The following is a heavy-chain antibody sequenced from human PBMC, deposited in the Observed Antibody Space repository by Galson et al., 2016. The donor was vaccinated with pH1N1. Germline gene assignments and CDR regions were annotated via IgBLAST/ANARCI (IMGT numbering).Heavy chain of an antibody. CDR3: ARNGYGDYVGYFDY. Sequence: PALVKPTQTLTLTCTFSGFSLSTSGVGVGWIRQPPGKALEWLALIYLDDDKRYSPSLKSRLTITKDTSKNQVVLTMTNMDPVDTATYYCARNGYGDYVGYFDYWGQGTLVTVSS. CDR2: IYLDDDK. V-gene: IGHV2-5*02. CDR1: GFSLSTSGVG. D-gene: IGHD4-17*01. J-gene: IGHJ4*02.